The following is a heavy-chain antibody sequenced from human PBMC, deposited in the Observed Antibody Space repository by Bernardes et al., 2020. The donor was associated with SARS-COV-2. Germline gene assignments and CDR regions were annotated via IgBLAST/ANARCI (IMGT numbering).Heavy chain of an antibody. D-gene: IGHD6-19*01. CDR2: VYFSGAT. CDR3: ARDRYTSAYTSYLDS. J-gene: IGHJ6*02. V-gene: IGHV4-4*07. CDR1: GDSLSGYQ. Sequence: SETLSLTCTVSGDSLSGYQWSWIRQPAGKGLEWIGRVYFSGATNYNLSLKSRVTMSIDTSRNQFSLEVNSVTVADTAVYYCARDRYTSAYTSYLDSWGQGTTVTVSS.